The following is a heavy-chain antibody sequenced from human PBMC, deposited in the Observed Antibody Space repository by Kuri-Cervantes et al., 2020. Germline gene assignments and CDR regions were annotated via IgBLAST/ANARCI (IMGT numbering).Heavy chain of an antibody. CDR1: GGSVSSGSYY. Sequence: GSLRLSCTVSGGSVSSGSYYWSWIRQPPGKGLEWIGSIYHSGSTYYNPSLKSRVTISVDTSKNQFSLKLSSVTAADTAVYYCARRVPAAMGYYYYYMDGWGKGTTVTVSS. CDR3: ARRVPAAMGYYYYYMDG. D-gene: IGHD2-2*01. CDR2: IYHSGST. J-gene: IGHJ6*03. V-gene: IGHV4-39*07.